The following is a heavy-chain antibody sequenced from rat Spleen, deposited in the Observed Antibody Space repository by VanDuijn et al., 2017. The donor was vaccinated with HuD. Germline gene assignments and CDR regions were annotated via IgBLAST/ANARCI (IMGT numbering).Heavy chain of an antibody. D-gene: IGHD1-11*01. V-gene: IGHV2-6*01. CDR1: GFSLTSYN. J-gene: IGHJ2*01. CDR2: ISSGGNT. Sequence: QVQVKESGPGLVQPSQTLSLTCTVSGFSLTSYNVHWIRQPPGKGLEWIAAISSGGNTYYNSPLKSRLSISRDTSKSQVFLKMNSLQSEDTTTYYCARGAYGGYSEWFDYWGQGVMVTVSS. CDR3: ARGAYGGYSEWFDY.